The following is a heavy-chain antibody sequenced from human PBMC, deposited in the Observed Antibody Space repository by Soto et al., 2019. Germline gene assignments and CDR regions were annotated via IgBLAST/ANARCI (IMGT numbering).Heavy chain of an antibody. D-gene: IGHD2-15*01. CDR3: ARDNYCSGGSCYSNWFDP. V-gene: IGHV4-59*01. CDR1: GGSISSYY. Sequence: SETLSLTCTVSGGSISSYYWSWIRQPPGKGLEWIGYIYYSGSTNYNPSLKSRVTISVDTSKNQFSLKLSSVTAADTAVYYCARDNYCSGGSCYSNWFDPWGQGTLVTVSS. J-gene: IGHJ5*02. CDR2: IYYSGST.